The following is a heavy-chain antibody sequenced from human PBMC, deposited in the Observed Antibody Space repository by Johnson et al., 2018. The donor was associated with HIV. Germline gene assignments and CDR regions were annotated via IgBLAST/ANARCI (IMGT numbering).Heavy chain of an antibody. CDR2: IYSGGST. J-gene: IGHJ3*02. CDR1: GFAFSSNY. Sequence: VQLVESGGGLVKPGGSLRLSCAASGFAFSSNYMSWVRQAPGKGLEWVSVIYSGGSTYYAESVMGRFTISRDNSKNTLYLQMNILRAEDTAVYYCARRCSSRRCAHGAFDIWGQGKVVTVSS. D-gene: IGHD2-2*01. CDR3: ARRCSSRRCAHGAFDI. V-gene: IGHV3-66*04.